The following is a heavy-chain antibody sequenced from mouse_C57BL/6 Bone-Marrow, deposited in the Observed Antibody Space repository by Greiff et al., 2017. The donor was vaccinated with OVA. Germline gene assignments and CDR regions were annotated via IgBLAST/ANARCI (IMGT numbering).Heavy chain of an antibody. Sequence: VQLQQSGPELVKPGASVKISCKASGYAFSSSWMNWVKQRPGKGLEWIGRIYPGDGDTNYNGKFKGKATLTADKSSSTAYMQLRSLTSEDSAVYFCARSERGNLDYWGQGTTLTVSS. J-gene: IGHJ2*01. V-gene: IGHV1-82*01. D-gene: IGHD2-1*01. CDR1: GYAFSSSW. CDR3: ARSERGNLDY. CDR2: IYPGDGDT.